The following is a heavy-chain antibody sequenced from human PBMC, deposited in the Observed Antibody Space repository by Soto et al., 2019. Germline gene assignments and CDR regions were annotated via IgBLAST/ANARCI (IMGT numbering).Heavy chain of an antibody. D-gene: IGHD6-19*01. CDR1: GFTFSSYT. CDR2: ISGSGGSP. CDR3: AKPASGWYPKLMNGMDV. V-gene: IGHV3-23*01. J-gene: IGHJ6*02. Sequence: GGSLRLSCAASGFTFSSYTMAWVRQAPGKGLEWVSSISGSGGSPYYADSVQGRFTISRDNYKNTVSPQMNSLRAEDTAVYYCAKPASGWYPKLMNGMDVWGQGTTVTVSS.